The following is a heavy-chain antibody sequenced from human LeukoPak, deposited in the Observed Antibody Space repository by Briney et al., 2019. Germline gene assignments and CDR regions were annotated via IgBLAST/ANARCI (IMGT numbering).Heavy chain of an antibody. Sequence: ASVKVSCKASGYTFTSYDVNWVRQATGQGPEWMGWMNPNSGNTGYAQKFQGRVTMTRNTSISTAYMELSSLRSEDTAVYYCARYSSGYGIMYYYYGMDVWGQGTTVTVSS. CDR3: ARYSSGYGIMYYYYGMDV. CDR1: GYTFTSYD. D-gene: IGHD3-22*01. CDR2: MNPNSGNT. J-gene: IGHJ6*02. V-gene: IGHV1-8*02.